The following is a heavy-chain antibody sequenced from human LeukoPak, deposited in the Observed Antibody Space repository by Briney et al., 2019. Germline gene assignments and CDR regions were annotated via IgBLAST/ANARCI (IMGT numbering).Heavy chain of an antibody. CDR2: INPSGGST. CDR3: ARAGGYSYAGDWFDP. V-gene: IGHV1-46*01. J-gene: IGHJ5*02. D-gene: IGHD5-18*01. Sequence: ASVKVSCKASGYTFTSYYMHWVRQAPGQGLEWMGIINPSGGSTSYAQKFQGRVTMTRDMSTSTVYMELSSLRSEDTAVYYCARAGGYSYAGDWFDPWGQGTLVTVSS. CDR1: GYTFTSYY.